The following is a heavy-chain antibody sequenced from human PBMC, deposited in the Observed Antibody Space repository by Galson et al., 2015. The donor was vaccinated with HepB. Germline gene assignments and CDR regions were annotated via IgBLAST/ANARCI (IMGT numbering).Heavy chain of an antibody. D-gene: IGHD3-3*01. Sequence: QSGAEVKKPGESLKISCKGSGYSFSTYWIGWVRQMPGKGLEWMGTIYPGDSDTRYSPSFQGQVTISADKSIRTAYLQWSSLKASDTAIYYCARKEWLSNNFEYWGQGTLVTVSS. CDR3: ARKEWLSNNFEY. V-gene: IGHV5-51*01. J-gene: IGHJ4*02. CDR1: GYSFSTYW. CDR2: IYPGDSDT.